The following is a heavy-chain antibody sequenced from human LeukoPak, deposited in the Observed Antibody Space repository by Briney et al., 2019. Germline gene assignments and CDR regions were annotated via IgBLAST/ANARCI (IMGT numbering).Heavy chain of an antibody. CDR3: AKAGNAYNWNPFDR. V-gene: IGHV3-30*18. CDR1: GFTFSNYG. D-gene: IGHD1-20*01. J-gene: IGHJ2*01. Sequence: GRPLSLFCARSGFTFSNYGMHWVRQAPGKGLEWVALISYDGSNKYYADSVKGRFNISRDNSKNTLYLQMNSLRAEDTAVYYCAKAGNAYNWNPFDRWGRDTFDPVSS. CDR2: ISYDGSNK.